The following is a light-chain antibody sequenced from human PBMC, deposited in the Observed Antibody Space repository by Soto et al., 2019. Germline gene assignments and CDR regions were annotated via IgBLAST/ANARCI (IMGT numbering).Light chain of an antibody. CDR3: QQYDNLPPYT. CDR2: DAS. Sequence: DIQITQSPSSLSASVGARVTITCQASQDISNYLNWYQQKPGKAPKLLSYDASNLETGVPSRFSGSGSGTDFTFTISSLQPEDIATYYCQQYDNLPPYTFGQGTKVDIK. CDR1: QDISNY. V-gene: IGKV1-33*01. J-gene: IGKJ2*01.